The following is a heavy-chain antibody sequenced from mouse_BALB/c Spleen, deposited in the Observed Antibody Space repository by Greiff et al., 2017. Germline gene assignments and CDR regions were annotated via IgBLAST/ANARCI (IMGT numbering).Heavy chain of an antibody. CDR1: GYTFTSYT. CDR3: ARSYGNYDAMDY. V-gene: IGHV1-4*02. D-gene: IGHD2-1*01. J-gene: IGHJ4*01. Sequence: VKLQESAAELARPGASVKMSCKASGYTFTSYTMHWVKQRPGQGLEWIGYINPSSGYTEYNQKFKDKTTLTADKSSSTAYMQLSSLTSEDSAVYYCARSYGNYDAMDYWGQGTSVTVSS. CDR2: INPSSGYT.